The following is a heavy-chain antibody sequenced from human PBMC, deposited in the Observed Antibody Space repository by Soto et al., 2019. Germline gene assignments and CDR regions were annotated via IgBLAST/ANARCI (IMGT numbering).Heavy chain of an antibody. V-gene: IGHV4-30-4*01. CDR3: ARVPNTYPAKIDY. D-gene: IGHD2-2*01. CDR2: IYYSGST. J-gene: IGHJ4*02. Sequence: PSETLSLTCTVSGGSISSGDYYWSWIRQPPGKGLEWIGYIYYSGSTYYNPSLKSRVTISVDTSKNQFSLKLSSVTAADTAVYYCARVPNTYPAKIDYWGQGTLVTVSS. CDR1: GGSISSGDYY.